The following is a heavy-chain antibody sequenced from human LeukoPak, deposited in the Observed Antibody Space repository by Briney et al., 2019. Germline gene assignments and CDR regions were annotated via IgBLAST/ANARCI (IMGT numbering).Heavy chain of an antibody. J-gene: IGHJ4*02. CDR3: ARDFGYDSSGDLDY. V-gene: IGHV3-7*01. Sequence: PGGSLRLSCAASGFTFSSYWMSWVRQAPGKGLEWVANIKQDGSEKYYVDSVKGRFTISRDNAKNSLYLQMNSLRAEDTAVYYCARDFGYDSSGDLDYWGQGTLVTVSS. CDR2: IKQDGSEK. CDR1: GFTFSSYW. D-gene: IGHD3-22*01.